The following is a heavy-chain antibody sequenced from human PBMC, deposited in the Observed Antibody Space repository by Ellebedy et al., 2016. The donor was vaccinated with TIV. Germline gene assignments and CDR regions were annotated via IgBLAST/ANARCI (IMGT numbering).Heavy chain of an antibody. CDR1: GFTFSSYS. V-gene: IGHV3-21*01. Sequence: GESLKISXAASGFTFSSYSMNWVRQAPGKGLEWVSSISSSSSYIYYADSVKGRFTISRDNAKNSLYLQMNSLRAEDTAVYYCARDPDSYYYYMDVWGKGTTVTVSS. CDR3: ARDPDSYYYYMDV. CDR2: ISSSSSYI. J-gene: IGHJ6*03.